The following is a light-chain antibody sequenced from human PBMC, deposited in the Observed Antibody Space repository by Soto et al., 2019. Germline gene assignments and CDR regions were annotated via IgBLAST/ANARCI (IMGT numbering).Light chain of an antibody. CDR1: QNINTW. V-gene: IGKV1-5*03. CDR3: QQYNTFAT. CDR2: KSS. J-gene: IGKJ2*01. Sequence: DIPMTQSPSTLSASVGDRVIITCRASQNINTWLAWYQQKPGKAPKLLIQKSSILESGVPSRFSGSGSGTEFALTISSLQPDDFATYYCQQYNTFATFGPGTKVDIK.